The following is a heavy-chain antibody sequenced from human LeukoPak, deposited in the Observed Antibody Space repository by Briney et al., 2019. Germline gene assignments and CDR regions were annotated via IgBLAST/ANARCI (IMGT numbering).Heavy chain of an antibody. CDR1: GFTFSSYE. V-gene: IGHV3-48*03. Sequence: PGGSLRLSCAASGFTFSSYEMNWVRQAPGKGLEWVSYISSSGSTIYYADSVKGRFTISRDNAKNSLYLQMNSLRAEDTAVYYCARDLEPPSLTHCSGGSCYPFDYWGQGTLVTVSS. CDR2: ISSSGSTI. CDR3: ARDLEPPSLTHCSGGSCYPFDY. D-gene: IGHD2-15*01. J-gene: IGHJ4*02.